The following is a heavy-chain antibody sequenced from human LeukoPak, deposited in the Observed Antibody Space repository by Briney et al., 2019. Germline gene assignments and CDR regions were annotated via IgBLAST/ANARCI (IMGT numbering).Heavy chain of an antibody. D-gene: IGHD6-6*01. CDR1: GYTLTELS. Sequence: GASVKVSCKVSGYTLTELSMHWVRQAPGKGLEWMGGFDPEDGETIYAQKFQGRVTMTEDTSTDTAYMELSSLRSEDTAVYYCATLYSTSSPIGVDYWGQGTLVTVSS. V-gene: IGHV1-24*01. J-gene: IGHJ4*02. CDR2: FDPEDGET. CDR3: ATLYSTSSPIGVDY.